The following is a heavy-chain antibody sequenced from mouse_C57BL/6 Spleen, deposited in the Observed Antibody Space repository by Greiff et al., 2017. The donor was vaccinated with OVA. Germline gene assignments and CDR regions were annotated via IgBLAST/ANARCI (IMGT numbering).Heavy chain of an antibody. CDR1: GFNIKNTY. CDR2: IDPANGNT. V-gene: IGHV14-3*01. D-gene: IGHD1-1*01. J-gene: IGHJ1*03. CDR3: AKATVVAHWYFDV. Sequence: EVKLQESVAELVRPGASVKLSCTASGFNIKNTYMHWVKQRPEQGLEWIGRIDPANGNTKYAPKFQGKATITADTSSNTAYLQLSSLTSEDTAIYYCAKATVVAHWYFDVWGTGTTVTVSS.